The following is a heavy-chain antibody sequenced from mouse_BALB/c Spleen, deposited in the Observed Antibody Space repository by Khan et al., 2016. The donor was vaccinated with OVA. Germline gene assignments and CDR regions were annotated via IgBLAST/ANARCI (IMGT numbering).Heavy chain of an antibody. CDR1: GYTFTSFY. D-gene: IGHD1-1*01. CDR3: TRGGYGSPFAY. CDR2: INPNNGGT. J-gene: IGHJ3*01. V-gene: IGHV1S81*02. Sequence: QVQLKESGAELVKPGASVKLSCKASGYTFTSFYMYWVKQRPGQGLEWIGEINPNNGGTNVNEKFKSKATLTVDKSSSPAYMELSSLTSEDSAVYYCTRGGYGSPFAYWGQGTLVTVSA.